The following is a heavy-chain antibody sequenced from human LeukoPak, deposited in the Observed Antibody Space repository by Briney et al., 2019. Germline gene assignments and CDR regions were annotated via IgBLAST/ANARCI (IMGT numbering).Heavy chain of an antibody. CDR2: ISYDGSNK. Sequence: GRSLRLSCAASGFTFSSYAMHWVRQAPGKGLEWVAVISYDGSNKYYADSVKGRFTISRDNSKNTLYLQMNSLRAEDTAVYYCAREERGVVRGVIIRYFDYWGQGTLVTVSS. D-gene: IGHD3-10*01. CDR3: AREERGVVRGVIIRYFDY. CDR1: GFTFSSYA. V-gene: IGHV3-30*14. J-gene: IGHJ4*02.